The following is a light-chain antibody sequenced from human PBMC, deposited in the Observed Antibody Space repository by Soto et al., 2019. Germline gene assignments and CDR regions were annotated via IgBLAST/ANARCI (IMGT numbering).Light chain of an antibody. V-gene: IGKV1-12*01. CDR3: QQASSFPRT. Sequence: DIQMSQSPSFVSAAVGDRVTLTCRASQDIGNLLVWYQQKPGKAPTLLIYTTSKLQRGVPSRFSGSGSGTHFTLTISSLQPEDFATYYCQQASSFPRTFGQGTKEDIK. CDR1: QDIGNL. CDR2: TTS. J-gene: IGKJ1*01.